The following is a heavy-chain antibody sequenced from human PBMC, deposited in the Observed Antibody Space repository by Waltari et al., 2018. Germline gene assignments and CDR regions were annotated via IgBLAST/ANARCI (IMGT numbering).Heavy chain of an antibody. D-gene: IGHD6-6*01. Sequence: QVQLVQSGAEVKKPGASVKVSCKASGYTFTGYYMHWVRQAPGQGPEWMGRINPNSGGTNYAQKFQGRVTMTRDTSISTAYMELSRLRSDDTAVYYCAREVSYSSSSFDYWGQGTLVTVSS. J-gene: IGHJ4*02. CDR2: INPNSGGT. CDR3: AREVSYSSSSFDY. CDR1: GYTFTGYY. V-gene: IGHV1-2*06.